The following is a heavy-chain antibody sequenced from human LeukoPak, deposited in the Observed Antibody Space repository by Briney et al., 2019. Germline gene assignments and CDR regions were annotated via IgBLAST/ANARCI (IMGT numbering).Heavy chain of an antibody. CDR2: ISSSSSYI. CDR1: GFTFSSYS. Sequence: GGSLRLSCAASGFTFSSYSMNWVRQAPGKGLEWVSSISSSSSYIYYADSVKGRFTISRDNAKNSLYLQMNSLRAEDTAVYYCARDMVGYSYGYYPWGQGTLVTVSS. J-gene: IGHJ5*02. D-gene: IGHD5-18*01. CDR3: ARDMVGYSYGYYP. V-gene: IGHV3-21*01.